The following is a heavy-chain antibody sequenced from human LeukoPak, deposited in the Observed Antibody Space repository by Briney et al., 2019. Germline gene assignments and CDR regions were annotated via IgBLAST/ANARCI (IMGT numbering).Heavy chain of an antibody. J-gene: IGHJ5*02. V-gene: IGHV4-34*01. CDR2: INHSGST. Sequence: PSETLSLTCAVYGGSFSGYYWSWIRQPPGKGLEWIGEINHSGSTNYNPSLKSRVTISVDTSKNQFSLKLSSVTAADTAVYYCARGQYSSGWYPLNWFDPWGQGTLVTVSS. D-gene: IGHD6-19*01. CDR3: ARGQYSSGWYPLNWFDP. CDR1: GGSFSGYY.